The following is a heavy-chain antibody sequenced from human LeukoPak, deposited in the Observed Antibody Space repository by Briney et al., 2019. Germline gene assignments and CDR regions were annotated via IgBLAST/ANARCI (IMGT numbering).Heavy chain of an antibody. CDR3: AAGTAADF. CDR1: GIPFSDYY. D-gene: IGHD6-13*01. Sequence: GGSLRLSCVVSGIPFSDYYMNWIRQAPGKRLEWISYISSSSSYTDYADSVKGRFTISRDNAKSALYLQMNSLRLEDTAVYYCAAGTAADFCGQGTLVTVSS. J-gene: IGHJ4*02. V-gene: IGHV3-11*03. CDR2: ISSSSSYT.